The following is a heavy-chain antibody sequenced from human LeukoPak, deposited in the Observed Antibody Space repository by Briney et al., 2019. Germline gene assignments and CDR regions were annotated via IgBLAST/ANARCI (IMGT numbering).Heavy chain of an antibody. CDR2: ITSGGDYI. J-gene: IGHJ4*02. V-gene: IGHV3-21*01. CDR3: ARGHYDVLAASYKWTPDY. D-gene: IGHD3-9*01. CDR1: GFTFNTFN. Sequence: GGSLRLSCAASGFTFNTFNMNWVRQAPGKGLEWVSSITSGGDYIYYADSVKGRFTTSRGNAKNSLSLQLNSLRVEDTAVYYCARGHYDVLAASYKWTPDYWGQGTLVIVSS.